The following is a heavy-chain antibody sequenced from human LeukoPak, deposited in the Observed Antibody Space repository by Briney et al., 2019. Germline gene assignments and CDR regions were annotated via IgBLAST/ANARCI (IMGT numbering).Heavy chain of an antibody. CDR2: IYYSGST. V-gene: IGHV4-39*01. Sequence: SETLSLTCTVSGGSISSSSYYWGWIRQPPGKGLEWIGSIYYSGSTYYNPSLKSRVTISVDTSKNQFSLKLSSVTAADTAVYYCARRYFDWFTFDYWGQGTLVTVSS. CDR3: ARRYFDWFTFDY. J-gene: IGHJ4*02. D-gene: IGHD3-9*01. CDR1: GGSISSSSYY.